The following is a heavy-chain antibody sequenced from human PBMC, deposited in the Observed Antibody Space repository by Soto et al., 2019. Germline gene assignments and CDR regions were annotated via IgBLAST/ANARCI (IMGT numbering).Heavy chain of an antibody. J-gene: IGHJ4*02. Sequence: PGGCLRLSCIASGFSFSSYAMSWVRQAPGKALEWVSVISYNAGSTYYADSVKGRFTISRDNSKNTLSLQMNSLRAEDTAVYYCARRFYSSGWTPPFDYWGLGTLATVSS. V-gene: IGHV3-23*01. CDR3: ARRFYSSGWTPPFDY. CDR2: ISYNAGST. CDR1: GFSFSSYA. D-gene: IGHD6-19*01.